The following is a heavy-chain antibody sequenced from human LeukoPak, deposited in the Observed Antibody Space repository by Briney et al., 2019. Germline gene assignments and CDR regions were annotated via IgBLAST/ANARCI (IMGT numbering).Heavy chain of an antibody. D-gene: IGHD1-14*01. CDR2: INHSGST. V-gene: IGHV4-34*01. J-gene: IGHJ3*02. CDR3: ARVPFFIRKDAFDI. CDR1: GGTFSGYY. Sequence: SETLSLTCAVHGGTFSGYYWSWIRQPPGKGLEWIGEINHSGSTNYNPSLKSRVTISVDTSKNQFSLKLSSVTAADTAVYYCARVPFFIRKDAFDIWGQGTMVTVSS.